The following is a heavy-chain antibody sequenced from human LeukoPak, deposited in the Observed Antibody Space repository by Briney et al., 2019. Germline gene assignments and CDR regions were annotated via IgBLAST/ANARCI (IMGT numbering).Heavy chain of an antibody. Sequence: SETLSLTCTVSGGSISCYYWSWIRQPAGKGLEWIGRIYTSGSTNYNPSLKSRVTMSVDTSKNQFSLKLSSVTAADTAVYYCARSGDYYDSSGYRFDYWGRGTLVTVSS. D-gene: IGHD3-22*01. J-gene: IGHJ4*02. CDR2: IYTSGST. CDR1: GGSISCYY. V-gene: IGHV4-4*07. CDR3: ARSGDYYDSSGYRFDY.